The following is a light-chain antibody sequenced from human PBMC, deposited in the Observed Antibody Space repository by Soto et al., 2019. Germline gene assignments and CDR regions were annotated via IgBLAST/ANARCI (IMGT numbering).Light chain of an antibody. J-gene: IGKJ1*01. CDR2: WAS. CDR3: LQYYSTLTWT. Sequence: DIVMTQSPDSLAVSLGERATINCKSSQSVLYSSNNKNYLAWYQQTPGQPPKLLIYWASTRESGAPDRFSGSGSGTDFTLSISSRQAEDVAVYYCLQYYSTLTWTFGQGTKVEIK. V-gene: IGKV4-1*01. CDR1: QSVLYSSNNKNY.